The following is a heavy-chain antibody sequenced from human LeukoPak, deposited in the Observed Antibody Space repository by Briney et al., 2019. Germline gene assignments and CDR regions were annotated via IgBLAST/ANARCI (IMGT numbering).Heavy chain of an antibody. CDR2: INQGGSVK. CDR3: ARVGYSGWNLEY. V-gene: IGHV3-7*01. D-gene: IGHD5-12*01. Sequence: GGSLRLSCAASGFTFRSYWMSWVRQAPGKGLEWVANINQGGSVKYYVDPVKGRFTISRDDAKNSLYVQMNSLRDEDTAVYYCARVGYSGWNLEYWGQGTLVTVSS. CDR1: GFTFRSYW. J-gene: IGHJ4*02.